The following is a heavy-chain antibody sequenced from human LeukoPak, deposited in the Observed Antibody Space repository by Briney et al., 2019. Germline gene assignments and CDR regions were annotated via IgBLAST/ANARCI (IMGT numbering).Heavy chain of an antibody. V-gene: IGHV3-48*02. CDR1: GFTFSSYG. D-gene: IGHD5-24*01. J-gene: IGHJ4*02. CDR3: ARVGDGHSANYLDY. CDR2: ISFTSSTV. Sequence: GGSLRLSCAASGFTFSSYGMNWVRQAPGKGLEWVSYISFTSSTVYYADSVKGRFTVSRDNAKNLVYLQMNSLRDEDTAMFYCARVGDGHSANYLDYWGQGTLVTVSS.